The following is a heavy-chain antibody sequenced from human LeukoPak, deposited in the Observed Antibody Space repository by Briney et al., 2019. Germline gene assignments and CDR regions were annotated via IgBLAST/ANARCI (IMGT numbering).Heavy chain of an antibody. J-gene: IGHJ1*01. CDR3: AKNVVVPGYFQH. D-gene: IGHD2-15*01. CDR2: ISGSGGST. CDR1: GGSFSGYY. V-gene: IGHV3-23*01. Sequence: ETLSLTCAVYGGSFSGYYWSWVRQAPGKGLEWVSAISGSGGSTYYADSVKGRFTISRDNSKNTLYLQMNSLRAEDTAVYYCAKNVVVPGYFQHWGQGTLVTVSS.